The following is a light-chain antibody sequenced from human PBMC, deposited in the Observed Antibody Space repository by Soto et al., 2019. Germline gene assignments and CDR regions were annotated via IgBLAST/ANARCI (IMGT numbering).Light chain of an antibody. Sequence: EIVLTQSPGTLSFSPGEGATLSCRASQSINSFLAWYQQRRGHAPRLLIHGASNRATGIPDRFSGSGSGTDFTLTISRLEPEDFAVYYCQQYGSSPRRTFGQGTKVDIK. CDR1: QSINSF. CDR2: GAS. V-gene: IGKV3-20*01. CDR3: QQYGSSPRRT. J-gene: IGKJ1*01.